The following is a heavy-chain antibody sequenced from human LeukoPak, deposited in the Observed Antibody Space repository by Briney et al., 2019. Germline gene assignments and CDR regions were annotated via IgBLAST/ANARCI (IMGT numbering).Heavy chain of an antibody. J-gene: IGHJ4*02. CDR1: GYSISSSYY. CDR2: INHSGST. V-gene: IGHV4-38-2*02. CDR3: AREGYYNKPPDY. D-gene: IGHD3-22*01. Sequence: SETLSLTCTVSGYSISSSYYWGWIRQPPGKGLEWIGNINHSGSTYFNPSLKSRVTISVDTSKNQFSLKLSSVTAADTAVYYCAREGYYNKPPDYWGQGTLVTVSS.